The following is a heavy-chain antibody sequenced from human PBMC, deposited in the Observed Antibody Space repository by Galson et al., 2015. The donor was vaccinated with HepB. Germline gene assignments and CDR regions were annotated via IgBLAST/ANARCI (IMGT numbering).Heavy chain of an antibody. CDR2: IIPILGIA. CDR3: ARDLLGLTVVTQGLDY. CDR1: GGTFSSYA. J-gene: IGHJ3*01. Sequence: SVKVSCKASGGTFSSYAISWVRQAPGQGLEWMGRIIPILGIANYAQKFQGRVTITADKSTSTAYMELSSLRSEDTAVYYCARDLLGLTVVTQGLDYWGQGTMVTVSS. V-gene: IGHV1-69*04. D-gene: IGHD4-23*01.